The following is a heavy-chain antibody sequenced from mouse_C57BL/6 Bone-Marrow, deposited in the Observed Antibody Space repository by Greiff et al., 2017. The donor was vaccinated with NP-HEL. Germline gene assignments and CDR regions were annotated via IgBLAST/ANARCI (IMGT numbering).Heavy chain of an antibody. D-gene: IGHD2-1*01. J-gene: IGHJ1*03. CDR1: GYSFTGYY. CDR2: INPSTGGT. CDR3: ARFYGNYVYWYFDV. Sequence: EVKVEESGPELVKPGASVKISCKASGYSFTGYYMNWVKQSPEKSLEWIGEINPSTGGTTYNQKFKAKATLTVDKSSSTAYMQLKSLTSEDSAVYYCARFYGNYVYWYFDVWGTGTTVTVSS. V-gene: IGHV1-42*01.